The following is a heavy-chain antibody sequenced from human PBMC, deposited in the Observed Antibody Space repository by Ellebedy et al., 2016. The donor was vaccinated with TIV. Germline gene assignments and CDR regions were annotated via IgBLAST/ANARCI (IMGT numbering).Heavy chain of an antibody. J-gene: IGHJ2*01. D-gene: IGHD4-23*01. V-gene: IGHV4-59*01. Sequence: SETLSLXCTVSGGSISSYSWSWIRQPPGKGLEIRQPPGKGLEWIGYMHYSGTTNYNPFLNSRVTISVDTSETQFSLKLRSVTAADTAVYYCARTSVVTGQWPRDFDLWGRGTLVTVSS. CDR1: GGSISSYS. CDR3: ARTSVVTGQWPRDFDL. CDR2: MHYSGTT.